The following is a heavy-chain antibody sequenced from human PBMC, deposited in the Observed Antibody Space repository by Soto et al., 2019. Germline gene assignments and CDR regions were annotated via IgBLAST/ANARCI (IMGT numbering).Heavy chain of an antibody. CDR1: GYTFTSYG. Sequence: ASVKVSCKASGYTFTSYGISWVRQAPGQGLEWMGWISAYNGNTNYAQKLQGRVTMTTDTSTSTAYMELRGLRSDDTAVYYCAREGGTVTKSYYYYYMDVWGQGTLVTVSS. CDR2: ISAYNGNT. J-gene: IGHJ6*03. D-gene: IGHD4-4*01. V-gene: IGHV1-18*01. CDR3: AREGGTVTKSYYYYYMDV.